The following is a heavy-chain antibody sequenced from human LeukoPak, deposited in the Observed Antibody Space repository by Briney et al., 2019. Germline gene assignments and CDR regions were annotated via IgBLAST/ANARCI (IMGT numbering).Heavy chain of an antibody. Sequence: GGSLRLSCAASGFTFSTYAMNWVRQAPGKGLEWVSGISGSGGNTYYADSVKGRFTISRDNPKNTLYLQMNSLRAEDTAVYYCARSGVRGVIIISYYYYGMDVWGQGTTVTVSS. CDR3: ARSGVRGVIIISYYYYGMDV. CDR1: GFTFSTYA. J-gene: IGHJ6*02. V-gene: IGHV3-23*01. D-gene: IGHD3-10*01. CDR2: ISGSGGNT.